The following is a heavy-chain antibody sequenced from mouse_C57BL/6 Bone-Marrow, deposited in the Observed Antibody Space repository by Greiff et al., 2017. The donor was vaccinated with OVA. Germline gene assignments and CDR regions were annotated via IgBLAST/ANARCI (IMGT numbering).Heavy chain of an antibody. CDR2: IDPSDSYT. D-gene: IGHD1-1*01. CDR3: ARWDYGSPWVAY. V-gene: IGHV1-50*01. J-gene: IGHJ3*01. Sequence: VQLQQPGAELVKPGASVKLSCKASGYTFTSYWMQWVKQRPGQGLEWIGEIDPSDSYTNYNQKFKGKATLTVDTSSSTAYMQLSSLPSEDSAVYYCARWDYGSPWVAYRGQGTLVNGSA. CDR1: GYTFTSYW.